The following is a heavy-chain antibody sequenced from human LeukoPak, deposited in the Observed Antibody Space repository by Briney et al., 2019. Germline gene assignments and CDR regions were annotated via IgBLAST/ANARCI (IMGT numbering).Heavy chain of an antibody. V-gene: IGHV1-2*02. D-gene: IGHD1-26*01. J-gene: IGHJ4*02. CDR3: ARGRRGTYYSDY. Sequence: GASVKVSCKTSGYTFTAYYIHWVRQAPGQGLEWMGWINPNSGVTNTAQKFDRVTMTRDTSISTAYLELGRLRSDDTAVYYGARGRRGTYYSDYWGQGTLVTVSS. CDR2: INPNSGVT. CDR1: GYTFTAYY.